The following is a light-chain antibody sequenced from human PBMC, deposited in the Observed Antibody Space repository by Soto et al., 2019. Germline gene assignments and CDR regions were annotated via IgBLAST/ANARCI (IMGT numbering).Light chain of an antibody. J-gene: IGLJ1*01. Sequence: QSVLTQPASVSGSPGQSITISCTGTSSDVGGYNYVSWYQQHPGKAHKLMIYDVRNRPSGVSNRLSGSKSVNTASLTISGLQAEDEADYYCSSYTTISTYVFGTGTKVT. CDR3: SSYTTISTYV. CDR2: DVR. CDR1: SSDVGGYNY. V-gene: IGLV2-14*01.